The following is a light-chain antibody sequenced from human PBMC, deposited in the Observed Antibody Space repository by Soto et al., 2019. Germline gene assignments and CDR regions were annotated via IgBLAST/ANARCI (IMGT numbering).Light chain of an antibody. V-gene: IGLV1-40*01. CDR1: SSNIGAGYD. CDR3: QSYDDTLGGV. Sequence: QLVLTQPPSVSGAPGLRVTISCTGSSSNIGAGYDVHWYQHFPGSAPILLIYGNYNRPSGVPDRFSGSKSGTSAALAITGLQPEDDAHYYCQSYDDTLGGVLGGGTQLTVL. J-gene: IGLJ2*01. CDR2: GNY.